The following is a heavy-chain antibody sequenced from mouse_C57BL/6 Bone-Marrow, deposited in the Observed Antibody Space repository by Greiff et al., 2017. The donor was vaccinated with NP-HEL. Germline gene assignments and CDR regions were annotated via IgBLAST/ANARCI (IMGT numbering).Heavy chain of an antibody. Sequence: EVQLQESGGGLVQPGGSLSLSCAASGFTFTDYYMSWVRQPPGKALEWLGFIRNKANGYTTEYSASVKGRFTISRDNSQSILYLQMNALRAEDSATYYCARYGELGQGYFDYWGQGTTLTVSS. V-gene: IGHV7-3*01. J-gene: IGHJ2*01. CDR3: ARYGELGQGYFDY. CDR1: GFTFTDYY. D-gene: IGHD4-1*01. CDR2: IRNKANGYTT.